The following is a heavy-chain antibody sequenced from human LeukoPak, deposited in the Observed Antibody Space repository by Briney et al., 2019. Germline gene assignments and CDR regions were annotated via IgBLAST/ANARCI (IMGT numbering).Heavy chain of an antibody. V-gene: IGHV3-9*01. J-gene: IGHJ4*02. Sequence: PGRSLRLSCSASGFNFDDYSMHWIRQAPGKGLEWGSGISWNSGSAGYAVSVKVRFTISRDNAKNSLCMQTNSLRTEHTAFYYRAKDRPYSGYDALAYWGQGTLVTVS. CDR3: AKDRPYSGYDALAY. CDR2: ISWNSGSA. CDR1: GFNFDDYS. D-gene: IGHD5-12*01.